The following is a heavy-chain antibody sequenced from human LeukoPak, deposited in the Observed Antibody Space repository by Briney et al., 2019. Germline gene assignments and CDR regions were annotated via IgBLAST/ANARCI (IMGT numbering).Heavy chain of an antibody. J-gene: IGHJ5*02. Sequence: GDSVKVSRKASGYTFTRFGISWVRQAPGQGLEWMGWISGYNDNPHYAQSFQGRVTMTTDTSSSTAYMELRSLGSDDTAVYYCARVGRDCRDTRCTWSDWLDPWGQGTLVTVSS. V-gene: IGHV1-18*01. CDR3: ARVGRDCRDTRCTWSDWLDP. CDR1: GYTFTRFG. CDR2: ISGYNDNP. D-gene: IGHD2-2*01.